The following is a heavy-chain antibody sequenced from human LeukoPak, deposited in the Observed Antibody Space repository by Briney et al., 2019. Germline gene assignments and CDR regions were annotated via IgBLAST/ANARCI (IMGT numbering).Heavy chain of an antibody. CDR3: ARDPIDSSGYYVFDP. V-gene: IGHV1-2*02. Sequence: ASVKVSCKASGYPFTGYYMHWVRQAPGQGLEWMGWINPNSGGTNYAQKFQGRVTMTRDTSISTAYMELSRLRSDDTAVYYCARDPIDSSGYYVFDPWGQGTLVTVSS. CDR2: INPNSGGT. D-gene: IGHD3-22*01. CDR1: GYPFTGYY. J-gene: IGHJ5*02.